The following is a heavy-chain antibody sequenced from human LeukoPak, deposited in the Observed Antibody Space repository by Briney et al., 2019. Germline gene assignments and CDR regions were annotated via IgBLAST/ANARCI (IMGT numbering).Heavy chain of an antibody. J-gene: IGHJ5*02. CDR3: ARAVMRAAGTGWFDP. D-gene: IGHD6-13*01. CDR1: GGSISSSNW. CDR2: IYHSGST. V-gene: IGHV4-4*02. Sequence: SETLSLTCAVSGGSISSSNWWSWVRQPPGKGLEWIGEIYHSGSTNYNPSLKSRVTISVDKSKNQFSLKLSSVTAADTAVYYCARAVMRAAGTGWFDPWGQGTLVTVSS.